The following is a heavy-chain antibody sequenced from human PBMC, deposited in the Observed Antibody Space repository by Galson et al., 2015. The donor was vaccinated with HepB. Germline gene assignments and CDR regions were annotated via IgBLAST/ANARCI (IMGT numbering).Heavy chain of an antibody. Sequence: SLRLSCAGSGFTFVDYAMAWVRQAPGKGLEWVGFIRSKVHGGTTEYAASVRGRFTISRDDSKSIAYLQMNSLKTEDSAVYFCARPLAVAATYFDYWGQGTLVTVSS. J-gene: IGHJ4*02. CDR3: ARPLAVAATYFDY. V-gene: IGHV3-49*04. D-gene: IGHD6-19*01. CDR1: GFTFVDYA. CDR2: IRSKVHGGTT.